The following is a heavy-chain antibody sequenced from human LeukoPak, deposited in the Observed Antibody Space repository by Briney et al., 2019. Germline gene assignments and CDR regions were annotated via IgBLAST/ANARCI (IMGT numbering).Heavy chain of an antibody. V-gene: IGHV3-48*03. Sequence: GGSLRLSCAASGFTFSSYEMNWVRQAPGKGLEWVSYISTSGSSIYYADSVKGRFTISRDNAKNSLYLQMNSLRAEDTALYYCARDGGEGYDYGDYGEGYFDYWGQGTLVTVSS. CDR2: ISTSGSSI. CDR3: ARDGGEGYDYGDYGEGYFDY. D-gene: IGHD4-17*01. CDR1: GFTFSSYE. J-gene: IGHJ4*02.